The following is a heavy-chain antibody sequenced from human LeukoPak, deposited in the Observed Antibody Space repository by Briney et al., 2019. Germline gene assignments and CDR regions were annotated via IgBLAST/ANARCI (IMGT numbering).Heavy chain of an antibody. CDR3: ATNGYYCMDV. CDR1: GGSISSSPYY. J-gene: IGHJ6*03. V-gene: IGHV4-39*07. D-gene: IGHD2-8*01. Sequence: PSETLSLTCTVSGGSISSSPYYWGWIRQPPGKGLEWIGSIYYSGTTHYNPSLESRVTISVDTSRNQFSLKLASVTAADTAVYYCATNGYYCMDVWGKGTTVTVSS. CDR2: IYYSGTT.